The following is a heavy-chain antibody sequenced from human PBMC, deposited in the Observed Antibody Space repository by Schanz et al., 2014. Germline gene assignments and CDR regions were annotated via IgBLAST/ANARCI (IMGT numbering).Heavy chain of an antibody. D-gene: IGHD6-19*01. V-gene: IGHV1-69*09. CDR1: GGTFSSDT. CDR2: IIPILGIA. Sequence: QVQLVQSGAEVKKPGASVKVSCKASGGTFSSDTFSWVRQAPGQGLEWMGRIIPILGIANYAQKFQGRVTITADRSTSTAYMDVSSLRSEDTAVYYCARDLISSGWYGWGQGTLVTVSS. CDR3: ARDLISSGWYG. J-gene: IGHJ4*02.